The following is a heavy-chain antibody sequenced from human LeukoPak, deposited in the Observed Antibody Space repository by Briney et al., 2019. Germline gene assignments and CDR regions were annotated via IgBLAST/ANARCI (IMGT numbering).Heavy chain of an antibody. Sequence: PSETLSLTCTVSGGSISSNSWSWIRQPPGKGLEWIGEINHSGSTNYNPSLKSRVTISVDTSKNQFSLKLSSVTAADTAVYYCVRGPQKMVRGASYYFDYWGQGTLVTVSS. V-gene: IGHV4-34*01. J-gene: IGHJ4*02. CDR3: VRGPQKMVRGASYYFDY. CDR2: INHSGST. CDR1: GGSISSNS. D-gene: IGHD3-10*01.